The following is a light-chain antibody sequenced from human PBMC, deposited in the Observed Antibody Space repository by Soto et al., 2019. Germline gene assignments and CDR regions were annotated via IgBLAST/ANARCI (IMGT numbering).Light chain of an antibody. CDR3: GTWDSSRSADV. CDR2: ENN. Sequence: QSVLTQPPSVSAAPGQKVTISCSGSSSNIGNNYVSWYQHLPGTAPKLLIYENNKRPSGIPDRFSGSKSGTSATLGITGLQTGDEADYYCGTWDSSRSADVFGTGTKVTVL. J-gene: IGLJ1*01. CDR1: SSNIGNNY. V-gene: IGLV1-51*02.